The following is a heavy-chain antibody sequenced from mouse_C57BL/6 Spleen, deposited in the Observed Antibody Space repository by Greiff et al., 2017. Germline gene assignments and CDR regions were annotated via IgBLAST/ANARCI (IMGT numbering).Heavy chain of an antibody. CDR2: IDPETGGT. V-gene: IGHV1-15*01. CDR1: GYTFTDYE. CDR3: TKPAYYSNYDYAMDY. D-gene: IGHD2-5*01. J-gene: IGHJ4*01. Sequence: VQLQQSGAELVRPGASVTLSCKASGYTFTDYEMHWVKQTPVHGLEWIGAIDPETGGTAYNQKFKGKAILTADKSSSTAYMELRSLTSEDSAVYYCTKPAYYSNYDYAMDYWGQGTSVTVSS.